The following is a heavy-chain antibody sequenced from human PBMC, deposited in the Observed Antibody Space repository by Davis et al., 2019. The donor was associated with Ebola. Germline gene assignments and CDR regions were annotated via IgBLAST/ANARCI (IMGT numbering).Heavy chain of an antibody. D-gene: IGHD3-22*01. J-gene: IGHJ1*01. CDR2: VSFDGTNQ. CDR1: GFIFSNFA. CDR3: AKGAHYYDSSGYGQYFQH. V-gene: IGHV3-30*07. Sequence: GESLKISCAASGFIFSNFAMHWVRQAPGKGLEWVAVVSFDGTNQYYADSVKGRFTISRDNAKNTLYLQVNSLRAEDTAVYYCAKGAHYYDSSGYGQYFQHWGQGTLVTVSS.